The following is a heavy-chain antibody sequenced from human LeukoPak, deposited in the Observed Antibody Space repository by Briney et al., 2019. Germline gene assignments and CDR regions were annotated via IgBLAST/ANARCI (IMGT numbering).Heavy chain of an antibody. J-gene: IGHJ4*02. V-gene: IGHV4-39*01. Sequence: PGGSLRLSCAASGFTFSSYAMSWVRQPPGKGLEWIGSIYDSGSTYYNPSLKSRVTISVDTSKNQFSLKLSSVTAADTAVYYCARREDGFNYWGQGTLVTVSS. D-gene: IGHD5-24*01. CDR3: ARREDGFNY. CDR1: GFTFSSYA. CDR2: IYDSGST.